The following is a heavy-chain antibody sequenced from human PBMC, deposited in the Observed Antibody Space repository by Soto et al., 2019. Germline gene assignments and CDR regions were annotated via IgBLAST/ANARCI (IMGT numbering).Heavy chain of an antibody. CDR2: IYYSGGT. Sequence: LSETLSLTCTVSGGSISSGGYYWSWIRQHPGKGLEWIGYIYYSGGTYYNPSLKSRVTISVDTSKNQFSLKLSSVTAADTAVYYCATAPQLYYYGSGSYQLFDYWGQGTLVTVSS. J-gene: IGHJ4*02. CDR1: GGSISSGGYY. V-gene: IGHV4-31*03. CDR3: ATAPQLYYYGSGSYQLFDY. D-gene: IGHD3-10*01.